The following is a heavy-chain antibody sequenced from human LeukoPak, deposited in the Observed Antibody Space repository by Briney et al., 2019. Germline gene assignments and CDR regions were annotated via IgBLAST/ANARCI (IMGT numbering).Heavy chain of an antibody. D-gene: IGHD3-3*01. J-gene: IGHJ4*02. CDR3: AGTYYDSWSGYFPLDY. CDR2: IYTSGST. V-gene: IGHV4-61*02. CDR1: GGSISSGSYY. Sequence: PSETLSLTCTVSGGSISSGSYYWSWIRQPAGKGLEWIGRIYTSGSTNYNPSLKGRVTISVDTSKNQFSLKLSSVTAADTAVYYCAGTYYDSWSGYFPLDYWGQGTLVTVSS.